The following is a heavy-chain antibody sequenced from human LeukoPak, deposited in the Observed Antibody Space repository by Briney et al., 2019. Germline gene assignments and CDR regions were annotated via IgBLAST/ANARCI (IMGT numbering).Heavy chain of an antibody. Sequence: SETLSLTCAVYGGSFSGYYWSWIRQPPGKGLEWIGEINHSGSTNYNPSLKSRVTISVDTSKNQFSLKLSSVTAADTAVYYCARGLRYFDWLSGLLDWGQGTLVTVSS. CDR3: ARGLRYFDWLSGLLD. CDR2: INHSGST. V-gene: IGHV4-34*01. CDR1: GGSFSGYY. J-gene: IGHJ4*02. D-gene: IGHD3-9*01.